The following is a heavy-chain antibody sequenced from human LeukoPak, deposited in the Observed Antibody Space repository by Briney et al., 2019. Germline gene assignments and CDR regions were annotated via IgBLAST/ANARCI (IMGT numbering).Heavy chain of an antibody. CDR1: GYTFIGYN. CDR2: INTNRGGT. J-gene: IGHJ4*02. V-gene: IGHV1-2*02. D-gene: IGHD4-17*01. Sequence: ASVKVSCKASGYTFIGYNMHWVRQAPGQGLEWMGWINTNRGGTNYAQSLQGRVTMTRDTSISTAYMELSRLRSDDTAIYYCALVGEALDYWGQGTLVTVSS. CDR3: ALVGEALDY.